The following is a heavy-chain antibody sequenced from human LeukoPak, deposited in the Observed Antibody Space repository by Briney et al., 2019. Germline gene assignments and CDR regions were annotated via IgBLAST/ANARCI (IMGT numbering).Heavy chain of an antibody. CDR2: IYYSGST. J-gene: IGHJ4*02. Sequence: SETLSLTCTVSGGSISSSSYYWCWMRQPPGRGLEWSGSIYYSGSTYYNPSLNIRVTLSVDTSKNQFSLKLSSVNAAATAVYYCARRPRFGESPFDYWGQGTLVTVSS. V-gene: IGHV4-39*01. CDR3: ARRPRFGESPFDY. CDR1: GGSISSSSYY. D-gene: IGHD3-10*01.